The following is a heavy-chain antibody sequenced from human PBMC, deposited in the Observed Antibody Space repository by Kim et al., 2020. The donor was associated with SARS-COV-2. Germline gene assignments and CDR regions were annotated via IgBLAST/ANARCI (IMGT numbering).Heavy chain of an antibody. CDR2: ISGSGGST. Sequence: GGSLRLSCAASGFTFSSYAMSWVRQAPGKGLEWVSAISGSGGSTYYADSVKGRFTISRDNSKNTLYLQMNSLRAEDTAVYYCAARRSVTIFGVVKGMDVWGQGTPVTVSS. J-gene: IGHJ6*02. D-gene: IGHD3-3*01. V-gene: IGHV3-23*01. CDR3: AARRSVTIFGVVKGMDV. CDR1: GFTFSSYA.